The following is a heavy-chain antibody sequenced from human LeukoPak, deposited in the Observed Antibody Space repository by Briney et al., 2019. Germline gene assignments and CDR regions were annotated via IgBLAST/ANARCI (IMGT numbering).Heavy chain of an antibody. CDR3: ARGSGSYFY. D-gene: IGHD1-26*01. CDR2: ISGSGGST. J-gene: IGHJ4*02. CDR1: GFTFSSYA. Sequence: PGGSLRLSCAASGFTFSSYAMSWVRQAPGKGLEWVSAISGSGGSTYYADSVKGRFTISRDNAKNSLYLQMNSLRAEDTAVYYCARGSGSYFYWGQGTLVTVSS. V-gene: IGHV3-23*01.